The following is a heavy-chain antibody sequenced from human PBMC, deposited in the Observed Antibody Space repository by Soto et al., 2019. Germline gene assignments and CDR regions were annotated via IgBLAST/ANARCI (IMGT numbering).Heavy chain of an antibody. J-gene: IGHJ4*02. CDR2: INHSGST. Sequence: SETLSLTCAVYGGSFSGYYWSWIRQPPGKGLEWIGEINHSGSTNYNPSLKSRVTISVDTSKNQFSLKLSSVTAADTAVYYCARGERHSSSWGHSLPHNHRSYFDYWGQGTLVTVSS. V-gene: IGHV4-34*01. CDR3: ARGERHSSSWGHSLPHNHRSYFDY. CDR1: GGSFSGYY. D-gene: IGHD6-13*01.